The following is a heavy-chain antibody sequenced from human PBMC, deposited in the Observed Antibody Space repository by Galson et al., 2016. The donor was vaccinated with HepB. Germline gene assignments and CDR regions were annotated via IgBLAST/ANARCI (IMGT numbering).Heavy chain of an antibody. D-gene: IGHD3-10*01. V-gene: IGHV6-1*01. J-gene: IGHJ6*02. Sequence: CAISGDSFYNNGAAWVWIRQSPSRGFEWLGRTFYRSTWENHYAGSVINRITISPDTSRNQFTLHLHSLTPEDTAVYYCARAVMLGRGMAVWGQGTTVTVSS. CDR2: TFYRSTWEN. CDR3: ARAVMLGRGMAV. CDR1: GDSFYNNGAA.